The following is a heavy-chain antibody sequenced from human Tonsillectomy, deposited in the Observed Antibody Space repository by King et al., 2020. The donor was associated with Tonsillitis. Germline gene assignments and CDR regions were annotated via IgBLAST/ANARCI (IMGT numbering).Heavy chain of an antibody. Sequence: VQLQESGPGLVKPSQTLSLTCTVSGGSISSGDYYWISIRQPAGRGLEWMGRINPTGATSYNPSIKIRVPMSLDTSKNQFSLKMTSVTATDTAVYYCARCRPYGDYCDYWGQGTLVTVSS. V-gene: IGHV4-61*02. CDR3: ARCRPYGDYCDY. J-gene: IGHJ4*02. CDR1: GGSISSGDYY. D-gene: IGHD4-17*01. CDR2: INPTGAT.